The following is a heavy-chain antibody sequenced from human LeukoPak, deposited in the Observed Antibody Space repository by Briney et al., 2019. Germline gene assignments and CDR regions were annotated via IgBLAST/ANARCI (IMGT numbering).Heavy chain of an antibody. D-gene: IGHD6-19*01. CDR1: GLILRGHA. CDR3: AKGYSSGWTPFDY. CDR2: IGDSGEIE. V-gene: IGHV3-23*01. J-gene: IGHJ4*02. Sequence: GGSLTLSWEASGLILRGHAMSWVRQAPGKGLEWVSGIGDSGEIERYADSVKGRFTISRDNFRNTVYLEMRSLRPEDTAVYYCAKGYSSGWTPFDYWGKGTQVTVSS.